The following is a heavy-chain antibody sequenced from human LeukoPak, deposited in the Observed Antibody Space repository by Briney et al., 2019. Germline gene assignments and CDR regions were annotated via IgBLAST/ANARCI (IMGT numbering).Heavy chain of an antibody. V-gene: IGHV3-53*01. CDR3: TRDQMNY. CDR1: EFTVSRNY. D-gene: IGHD5-24*01. J-gene: IGHJ4*02. CDR2: IFSNGDT. Sequence: PGGSLRLSCTASEFTVSRNYMLRVRQAPGKGLEWVSLIFSNGDTHHADSVKGRFTISRDTSKNTVSLQMNSLRVEDTAMYYCTRDQMNYWGQGTLVTVSS.